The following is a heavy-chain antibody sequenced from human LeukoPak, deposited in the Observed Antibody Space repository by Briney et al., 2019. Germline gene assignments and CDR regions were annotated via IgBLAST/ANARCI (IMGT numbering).Heavy chain of an antibody. J-gene: IGHJ5*02. D-gene: IGHD2-21*02. CDR3: ARLPYCGGDCYPNWFDT. CDR2: IYPGDSDT. CDR1: GYTFTSYW. V-gene: IGHV5-51*01. Sequence: GESLKISCKGSGYTFTSYWIGWVRQMPGKGLEWMGIIYPGDSDTTYSPSFQGQVTISADKSISTAYLQWSSLKASDTAMYYCARLPYCGGDCYPNWFDTWGQGTLVTVSS.